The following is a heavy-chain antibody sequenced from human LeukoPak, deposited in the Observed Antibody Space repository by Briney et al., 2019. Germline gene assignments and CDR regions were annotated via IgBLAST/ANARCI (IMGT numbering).Heavy chain of an antibody. V-gene: IGHV4-31*03. CDR1: GGSISSGGYY. J-gene: IGHJ4*02. D-gene: IGHD2-2*01. CDR3: ARSVSYCSSTSCYGINFDY. CDR2: IYYSGST. Sequence: PSETPSLTCTVSGGSISSGGYYWSWIRQHPGKGLEWIGYIYYSGSTYYNPSLKSRVTISVDTSKNQFSLKLSSVTAADTAVYYCARSVSYCSSTSCYGINFDYWGQGTLVTVSS.